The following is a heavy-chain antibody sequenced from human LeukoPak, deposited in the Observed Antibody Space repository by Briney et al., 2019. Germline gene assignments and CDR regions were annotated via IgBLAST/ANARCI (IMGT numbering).Heavy chain of an antibody. CDR2: IYTSGST. CDR3: AREGDYYDTSGTIDY. CDR1: GGSISSGNYY. D-gene: IGHD3-22*01. V-gene: IGHV4-61*02. J-gene: IGHJ4*02. Sequence: PSETLSLTCTLSGGSISSGNYYWSWIRKPAWKGLDWIWLIYTSGSTNYNSSLKSRVTQTQDTSKNQFSLKLSSVTGADTGVYYCAREGDYYDTSGTIDYWGQGTLVTVSS.